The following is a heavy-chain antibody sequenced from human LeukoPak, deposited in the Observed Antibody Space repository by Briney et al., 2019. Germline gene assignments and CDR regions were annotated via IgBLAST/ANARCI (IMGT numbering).Heavy chain of an antibody. CDR1: GFTFRTYE. J-gene: IGHJ4*02. CDR2: ISGSGGST. CDR3: AKDGENSYGYEFDY. V-gene: IGHV3-23*01. D-gene: IGHD5-18*01. Sequence: GRSLRLSCAASGFTFRTYEMSWVRQAPGKGLEWVSAISGSGGSTYYADSVKGRFTISRDNSKNTLYLQMNSLRAEDTAVYYCAKDGENSYGYEFDYWGQGTLVTVSS.